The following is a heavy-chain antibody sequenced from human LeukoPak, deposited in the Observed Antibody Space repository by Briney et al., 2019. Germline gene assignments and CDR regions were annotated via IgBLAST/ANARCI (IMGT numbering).Heavy chain of an antibody. V-gene: IGHV3-23*01. J-gene: IGHJ4*02. CDR3: AKLRWWQISSSFDY. D-gene: IGHD4-23*01. Sequence: PGGSLRLSCAASGLTFSSYAMSWVRQAPGKGLEWVSAISGSGGSTYYADSVKGRFTISRDNSKNTLYLQMNSLRAEDTAVYYCAKLRWWQISSSFDYWGQGTLVTVSS. CDR2: ISGSGGST. CDR1: GLTFSSYA.